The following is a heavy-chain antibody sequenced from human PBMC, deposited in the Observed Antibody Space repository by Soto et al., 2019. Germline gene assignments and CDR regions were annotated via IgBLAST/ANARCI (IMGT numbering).Heavy chain of an antibody. CDR3: ARESLDDSP. CDR1: GDSIRSSSYA. Sequence: SETLSLTCSVSGDSIRSSSYAWGWIRQPPGKGLEWIGSVSSRGTTYFNPSVRSRVTMSVDTSRNQYSMTLTSVTVADTAVYYCARESLDDSPWGPGTLVTVPQ. CDR2: VSSRGTT. D-gene: IGHD1-1*01. J-gene: IGHJ4*02. V-gene: IGHV4-39*02.